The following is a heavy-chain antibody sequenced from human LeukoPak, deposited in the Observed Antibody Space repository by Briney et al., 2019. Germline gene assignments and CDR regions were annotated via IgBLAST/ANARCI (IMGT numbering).Heavy chain of an antibody. CDR1: GYTSTSYY. J-gene: IGHJ4*02. D-gene: IGHD2-21*02. CDR3: ARAYCGGDCPTTTDY. CDR2: INPSGGST. V-gene: IGHV1-46*01. Sequence: ASVKVSCKASGYTSTSYYMHWVRQAPGQGLEWMGIINPSGGSTSYAQKFQGRVTMTRDTSTSTVYMELSSLRSEDTAVYYCARAYCGGDCPTTTDYWGQGTLVTVSS.